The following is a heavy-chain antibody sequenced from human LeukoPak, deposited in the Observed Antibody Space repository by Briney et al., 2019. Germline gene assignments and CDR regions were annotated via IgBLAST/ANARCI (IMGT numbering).Heavy chain of an antibody. CDR2: IYSSGST. J-gene: IGHJ4*02. CDR1: GGSISSYY. V-gene: IGHV4-59*01. Sequence: SETLSLTCTVSGGSISSYYWSWIRQPPGKGLEWIGYIYSSGSTNYNPSLKSRVTISVDTSKNQFPLKLNSVTAADTAVYYCARVGGWYSSSWYFDYWGQGTLVTVSS. CDR3: ARVGGWYSSSWYFDY. D-gene: IGHD6-13*01.